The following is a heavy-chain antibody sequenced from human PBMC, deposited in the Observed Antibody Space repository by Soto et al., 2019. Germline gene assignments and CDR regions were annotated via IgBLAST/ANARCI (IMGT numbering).Heavy chain of an antibody. CDR1: GFSVTANY. D-gene: IGHD6-19*01. CDR3: ARDRIAVAGNPEYFQH. J-gene: IGHJ1*01. Sequence: GGSLRLSCEVSGFSVTANYMSWVRQAPEKGLEWVSVIYSGGSTYYADSVKGRFTISRDNSKNTLYLQMNSLRAEDTAVYYCARDRIAVAGNPEYFQHWGQGTLVTVSS. CDR2: IYSGGST. V-gene: IGHV3-66*01.